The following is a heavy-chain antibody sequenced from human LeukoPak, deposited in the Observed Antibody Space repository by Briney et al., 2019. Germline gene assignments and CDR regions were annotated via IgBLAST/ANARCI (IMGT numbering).Heavy chain of an antibody. J-gene: IGHJ4*02. D-gene: IGHD3-22*01. V-gene: IGHV3-30*02. CDR1: GFTFSSYG. CDR3: SKDHYDSSGYYEKYFDY. Sequence: PGGSLRLSCAASGFTFSSYGMHWVRQAPGKGLEWVAFVRYDGSNKYYADSVKGRFTISRDNSKNTLYLQMNSLRAEDAAVYYFSKDHYDSSGYYEKYFDYWGQGTLVTVSS. CDR2: VRYDGSNK.